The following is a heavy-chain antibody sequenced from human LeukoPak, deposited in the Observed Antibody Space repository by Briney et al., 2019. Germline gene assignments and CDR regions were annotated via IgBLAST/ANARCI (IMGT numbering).Heavy chain of an antibody. CDR2: IRYDGSNK. Sequence: GGSLRLSCAASGFTLSSYGMHWVRQAPGKGLEWVAFIRYDGSNKYYADSVKGRFTISRDNSKNTLYLQMNSLRAEDTAVYYCAKSLSALPAALDYWGQGTLVTVSS. CDR1: GFTLSSYG. D-gene: IGHD2-2*01. J-gene: IGHJ4*02. CDR3: AKSLSALPAALDY. V-gene: IGHV3-30*02.